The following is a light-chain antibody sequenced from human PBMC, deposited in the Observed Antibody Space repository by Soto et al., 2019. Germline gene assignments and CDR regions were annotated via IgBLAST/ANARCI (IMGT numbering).Light chain of an antibody. V-gene: IGLV2-14*03. J-gene: IGLJ2*01. CDR2: DVS. CDR3: SSYSSSSTPVV. Sequence: QSALTQPASVSGSPGQSITISCTGTSSDVGGHKYVSWYQQHPGKAPKLMIYDVSNRPSGVSNRFSGSKSGNTASLTISGLQAEDEADYYCSSYSSSSTPVVFGGGNKLTVL. CDR1: SSDVGGHKY.